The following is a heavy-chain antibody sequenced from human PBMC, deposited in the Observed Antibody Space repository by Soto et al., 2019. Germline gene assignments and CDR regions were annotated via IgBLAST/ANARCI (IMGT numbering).Heavy chain of an antibody. Sequence: QVQLVESGGGVVQPGRYLRVSCAASGFTFSNYARHWVRQAPGKGLEWVAVVSYDGSKQFYADSVEGRFTISRDSSKSTLYLHMDNLRDEDTAVYYCARDRVYYYDNSGYYNFDYWGQGTLVTVSS. V-gene: IGHV3-30-3*01. CDR3: ARDRVYYYDNSGYYNFDY. D-gene: IGHD3-22*01. CDR1: GFTFSNYA. J-gene: IGHJ4*02. CDR2: VSYDGSKQ.